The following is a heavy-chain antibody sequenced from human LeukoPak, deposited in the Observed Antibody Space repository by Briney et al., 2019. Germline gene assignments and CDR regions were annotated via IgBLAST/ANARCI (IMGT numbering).Heavy chain of an antibody. V-gene: IGHV4-31*03. CDR2: IYYSGTT. CDR1: GGSISSGGYY. Sequence: SQTLSLTCTVSGGSISSGGYYWSWIRQHPGKGLELIGYIYYSGTTYYNPSLKSRVTISVDTSKNQFSLRLSSVTAADTAVYYCARENTVTFDYWGQGTLDTVSS. D-gene: IGHD4-11*01. CDR3: ARENTVTFDY. J-gene: IGHJ4*02.